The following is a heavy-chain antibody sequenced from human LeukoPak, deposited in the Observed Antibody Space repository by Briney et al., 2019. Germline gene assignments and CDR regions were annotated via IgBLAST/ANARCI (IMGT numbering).Heavy chain of an antibody. CDR2: IYPDVSHT. J-gene: IGHJ4*02. Sequence: GESLKISCKGLGYSFSSYSIGWVRQMPGKGLEWMGIIYPDVSHTSYSPSFQGQVTISADRSFSTAYLRWSSLKASDTAMYYCARQYYDFWSGYPRQTYYFDYWGQGTLVTVSS. D-gene: IGHD3-3*01. CDR3: ARQYYDFWSGYPRQTYYFDY. CDR1: GYSFSSYS. V-gene: IGHV5-51*01.